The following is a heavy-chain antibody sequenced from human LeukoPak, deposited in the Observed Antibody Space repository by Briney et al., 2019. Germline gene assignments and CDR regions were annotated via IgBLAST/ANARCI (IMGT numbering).Heavy chain of an antibody. CDR1: GYTFTSYG. J-gene: IGHJ6*02. Sequence: ASVKVSCKASGYTFTSYGISWVRQAPGQGLEWMGWISAYNGNTNYAQKLQGRVTMTTDTSTSTAYMELRSLRSDDTAVYYCARDKKPLSYYYGSGSYANDMDVWGQGTTVTVSS. D-gene: IGHD3-10*01. V-gene: IGHV1-18*01. CDR3: ARDKKPLSYYYGSGSYANDMDV. CDR2: ISAYNGNT.